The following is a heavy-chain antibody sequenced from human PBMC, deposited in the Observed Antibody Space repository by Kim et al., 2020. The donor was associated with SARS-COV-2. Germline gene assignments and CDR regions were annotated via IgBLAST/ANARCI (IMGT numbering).Heavy chain of an antibody. Sequence: GGSLRLSCRGSGFNFNIYSMNWVRQAPGKRLEWISYITGSGSTINYADSVKGRVTISRDNAKQSVYLQINSLRDEDTAIYYCATSNGGLDYWGQGTLVTVSS. D-gene: IGHD2-8*01. CDR2: ITGSGSTI. J-gene: IGHJ4*02. CDR1: GFNFNIYS. CDR3: ATSNGGLDY. V-gene: IGHV3-48*02.